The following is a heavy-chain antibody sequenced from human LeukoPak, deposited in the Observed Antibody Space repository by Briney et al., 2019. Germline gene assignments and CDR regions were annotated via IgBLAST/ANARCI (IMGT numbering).Heavy chain of an antibody. D-gene: IGHD6-25*01. CDR2: ISSSGSTI. Sequence: PGGSLRLSCAASGFTFSDYYMSWIRQAPGKGLGWVSSISSSGSTIYYADSVKGRFTISRDNAKNSLYLQMNSLGAEDTAVYYCARGYSSGGYRSGGGGYWGQGTLVTVSS. CDR3: ARGYSSGGYRSGGGGY. CDR1: GFTFSDYY. J-gene: IGHJ4*02. V-gene: IGHV3-11*04.